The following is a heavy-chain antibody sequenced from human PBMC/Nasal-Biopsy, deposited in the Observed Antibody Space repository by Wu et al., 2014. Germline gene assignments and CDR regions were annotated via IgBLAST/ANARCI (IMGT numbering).Heavy chain of an antibody. Sequence: GWIRQPPGKGLEWIGSIYYSGSTNYNPSLKSRVTISVDTSKNQFSLKLSSVTAADTAVYYCARDLGFGELFWAFDIWGQGTMVTVSS. CDR3: ARDLGFGELFWAFDI. J-gene: IGHJ3*02. D-gene: IGHD3-10*01. V-gene: IGHV4-39*07. CDR2: IYYSGST.